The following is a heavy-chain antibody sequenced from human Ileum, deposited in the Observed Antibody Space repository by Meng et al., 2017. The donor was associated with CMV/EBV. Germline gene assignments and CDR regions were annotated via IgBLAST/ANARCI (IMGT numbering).Heavy chain of an antibody. D-gene: IGHD3-22*01. V-gene: IGHV4-59*08. CDR3: ARHGYDTTGLH. Sequence: QVQLQESGPGLVNPSETLSLTCTVSGDSISHYYWDWIRQPPGKGLEWIGYVSYTGGTSYNPSLQSRVTISIDTSKDQFSLKLSFVTAADTAVYFCARHGYDTTGLHWGQGKMVTVSS. CDR1: GDSISHYY. CDR2: VSYTGGT. J-gene: IGHJ3*01.